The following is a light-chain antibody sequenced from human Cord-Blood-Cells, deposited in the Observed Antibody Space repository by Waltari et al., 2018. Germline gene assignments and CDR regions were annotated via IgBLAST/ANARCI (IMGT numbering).Light chain of an antibody. CDR3: QQHCNTPPT. J-gene: IGKJ1*01. V-gene: IGKV4-1*01. CDR1: QSVLYSPNNKNY. CDR2: WAS. Sequence: DIVMTQSPDSLAVSLGERATINCKSSQSVLYSPNNKNYLAWYQQKPGQPPRLLIYWASTRASGIPARFSGSGSGTDFTLTISSLQAEDVAVYYCQQHCNTPPTFGQGTRVEIK.